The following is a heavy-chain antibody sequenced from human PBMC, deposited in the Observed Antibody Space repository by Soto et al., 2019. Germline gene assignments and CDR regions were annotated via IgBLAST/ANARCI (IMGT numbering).Heavy chain of an antibody. V-gene: IGHV3-30-3*01. CDR2: ISYDGSNK. CDR3: ARTRAYYYDSSGYSN. Sequence: QVQLVESGGGVVQPGRSLRLSCAASGFTFSSYAMHWVRQAPGKGLEWVAVISYDGSNKYYADSVKGRFTISRDNSQNTLYLQMNSLRAEDTAVYYCARTRAYYYDSSGYSNWGQGTLVTVSS. J-gene: IGHJ4*02. D-gene: IGHD3-22*01. CDR1: GFTFSSYA.